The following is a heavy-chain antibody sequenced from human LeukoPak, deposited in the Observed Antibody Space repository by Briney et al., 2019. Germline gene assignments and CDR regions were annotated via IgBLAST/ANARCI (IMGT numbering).Heavy chain of an antibody. CDR3: ASFNSGWYYFGY. CDR1: GGSFSGYY. J-gene: IGHJ4*02. CDR2: INHSGST. Sequence: SETLSLTCAVYGGSFSGYYWSWIRQPPGKGLEWIGEINHSGSTNYNPSLKSRVTITVDKSKNQFSLKLSSVTAADTAVYYCASFNSGWYYFGYWGQGTLVTVSS. D-gene: IGHD6-19*01. V-gene: IGHV4-34*01.